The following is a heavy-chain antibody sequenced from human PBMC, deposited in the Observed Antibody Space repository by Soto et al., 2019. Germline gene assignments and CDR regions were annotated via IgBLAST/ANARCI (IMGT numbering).Heavy chain of an antibody. J-gene: IGHJ6*02. CDR3: AKGGSGNYLTYHYYYGMDV. CDR2: INHSGST. D-gene: IGHD3-22*01. Sequence: PSETLSLTCAVYGGSFSGYYWSWIRQPPGKGLEWIGEINHSGSTNYNPSLKSRVTISVDTSKNQFSLRAEDTAMYYCAKGGSGNYLTYHYYYGMDVWGQGTTVTVSS. V-gene: IGHV4-34*01. CDR1: GGSFSGYY.